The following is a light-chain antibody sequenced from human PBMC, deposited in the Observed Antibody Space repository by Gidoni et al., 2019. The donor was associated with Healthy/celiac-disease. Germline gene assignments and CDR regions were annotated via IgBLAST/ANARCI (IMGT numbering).Light chain of an antibody. J-gene: IGKJ4*01. CDR2: AAS. CDR1: QSISSY. Sequence: DIQMTQSPSSLSASVGDRVTITCRASQSISSYLNWYQQKPGKAPKLLIYAASSLQSGVPSRFSGSGSGTDFTLTIRSLQPEDFATYYCQQGYSTLTFGGGTKVEIK. CDR3: QQGYSTLT. V-gene: IGKV1-39*01.